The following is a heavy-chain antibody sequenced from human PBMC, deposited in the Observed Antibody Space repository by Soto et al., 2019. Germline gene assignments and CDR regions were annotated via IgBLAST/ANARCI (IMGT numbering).Heavy chain of an antibody. CDR1: GYTFTNYG. D-gene: IGHD6-13*01. Sequence: QVQLVQSGAEVKKPGASVKVSCKTSGYTFTNYGINWVRQAPGQGLEWMGWINAYNGKTNYAQRLQGRVIMTTDTSTSTAYMELRSLRSDDTAVYYCAGGSSPVDFDYWGQGTLVTVSS. CDR2: INAYNGKT. CDR3: AGGSSPVDFDY. V-gene: IGHV1-18*01. J-gene: IGHJ4*02.